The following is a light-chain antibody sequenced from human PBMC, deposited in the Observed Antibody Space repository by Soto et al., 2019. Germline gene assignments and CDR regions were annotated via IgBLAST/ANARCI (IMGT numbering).Light chain of an antibody. V-gene: IGLV1-44*01. CDR1: SSDIGAGYR. J-gene: IGLJ2*01. Sequence: QSVLTQPPSVSGAPGERVTISCTGSSSDIGAGYRVRWYQHLPGTAPKLLIFSNDERPSGVPDRFSGSKSGTSASLAISGLQSDDEADYYCATWDDSLNGVVFGGGTKLTVL. CDR3: ATWDDSLNGVV. CDR2: SND.